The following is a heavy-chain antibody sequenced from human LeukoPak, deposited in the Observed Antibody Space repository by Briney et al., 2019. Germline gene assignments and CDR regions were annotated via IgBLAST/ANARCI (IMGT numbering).Heavy chain of an antibody. CDR3: AKGVGYGGMDV. CDR2: ISYDGHNE. J-gene: IGHJ6*02. CDR1: GLTFSGYG. V-gene: IGHV3-30*18. D-gene: IGHD2-8*01. Sequence: GRSLRLSCAASGLTFSGYGMHWVRQAPGKGLEWVAVISYDGHNEYYGDSVKGRFTISRDNSKNTVFLQMNSLRAEDTAVYYCAKGVGYGGMDVWGQGTTVTVSS.